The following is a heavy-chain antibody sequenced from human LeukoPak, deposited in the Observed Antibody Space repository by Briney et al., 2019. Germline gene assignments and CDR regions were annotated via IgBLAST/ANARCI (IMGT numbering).Heavy chain of an antibody. CDR2: MNPNSGNT. Sequence: ASVKVSCKASGYTFTNYGISWVRQATGQGLEWMGWMNPNSGNTGYAQKFQGRVTITTDTSTSTAYMELRSLRSDDTAVYYCARDYGAVAGTAPLDYWGQGTLVTVSS. V-gene: IGHV1-18*01. CDR1: GYTFTNYG. CDR3: ARDYGAVAGTAPLDY. J-gene: IGHJ4*02. D-gene: IGHD6-19*01.